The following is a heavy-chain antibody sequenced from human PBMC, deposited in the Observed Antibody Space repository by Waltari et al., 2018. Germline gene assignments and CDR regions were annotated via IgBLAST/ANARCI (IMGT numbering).Heavy chain of an antibody. CDR2: IIPIFGTA. D-gene: IGHD4-17*01. CDR3: ASVMSPSEGYGDYEGGWFDP. V-gene: IGHV1-69*13. Sequence: QVQLVQSGAEVKKPGSSVKVSCKASGGTFSSYAISWVRQAPGQGLEWMGRIIPIFGTANYEQKFQGRVTINADKSTSTAYMELSSLRSEDTAVYYCASVMSPSEGYGDYEGGWFDPWGQGTLVTVSS. J-gene: IGHJ5*02. CDR1: GGTFSSYA.